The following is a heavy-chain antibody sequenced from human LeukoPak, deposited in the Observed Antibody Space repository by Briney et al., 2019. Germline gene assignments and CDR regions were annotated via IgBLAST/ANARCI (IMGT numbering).Heavy chain of an antibody. Sequence: GGSLRLSCAASGFTFSSYSMNWVRQAPGKGLEWVSSISSSSSYIYYADSVKGRFTISRDNAKNSLYLQMNSLRAEDTAVYYCARDQSYYGSGTAHYYGMDVWGQGTTVTVSS. CDR2: ISSSSSYI. V-gene: IGHV3-21*01. CDR3: ARDQSYYGSGTAHYYGMDV. J-gene: IGHJ6*02. CDR1: GFTFSSYS. D-gene: IGHD3-10*01.